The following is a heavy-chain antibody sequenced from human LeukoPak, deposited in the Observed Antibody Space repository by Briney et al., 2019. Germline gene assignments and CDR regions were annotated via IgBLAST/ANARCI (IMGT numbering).Heavy chain of an antibody. J-gene: IGHJ3*02. CDR1: GGTFSSYA. Sequence: ASVTVSCRASGGTFSSYAISWVRQAPGQGLEWMGGIIPIFGTANYAHKFQGRVTITRNTSISTAYMELSSLRSEDTAVYYCARGAYYYDSSGSDAFDIWGQGTMVTVSS. CDR3: ARGAYYYDSSGSDAFDI. D-gene: IGHD3-22*01. V-gene: IGHV1-69*05. CDR2: IIPIFGTA.